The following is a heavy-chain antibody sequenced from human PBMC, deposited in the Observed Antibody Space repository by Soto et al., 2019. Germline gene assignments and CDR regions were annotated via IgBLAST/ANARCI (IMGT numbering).Heavy chain of an antibody. CDR2: ISGSGGST. CDR1: GFTFSSYA. Sequence: EVQLLESGGGLVQPGGSLRLSCAASGFTFSSYAMSWVRQAPGKGLEWVSGISGSGGSTYYADSVKGRFPISRDNSKSMLYLQMNSLRADDTAVYYCATNYESSGYYLLVDYWGQGTLVTVSS. J-gene: IGHJ4*02. D-gene: IGHD3-22*01. CDR3: ATNYESSGYYLLVDY. V-gene: IGHV3-23*01.